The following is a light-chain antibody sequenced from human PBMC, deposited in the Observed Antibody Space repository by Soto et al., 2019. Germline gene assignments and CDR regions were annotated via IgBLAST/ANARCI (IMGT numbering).Light chain of an antibody. CDR3: SSYTSSYVV. V-gene: IGLV2-14*01. CDR2: DVS. Sequence: QSALTQPASVSGSPGQSITISCTGTSSDVGGYNYVSWYQQHPGKAPKLMIYDVSNRPSGVSNRFSGSKSGNTASLTISGLQAEDEADYYCSSYTSSYVVFGGGTKVTAL. CDR1: SSDVGGYNY. J-gene: IGLJ2*01.